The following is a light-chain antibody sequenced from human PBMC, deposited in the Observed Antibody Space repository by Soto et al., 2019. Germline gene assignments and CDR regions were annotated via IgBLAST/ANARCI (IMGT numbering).Light chain of an antibody. J-gene: IGKJ1*01. CDR2: EVS. CDR3: LQTKQLPLT. Sequence: DIVMTQTPLSLCVSPGQPASRSYKSSQSLLHSDGKTYLYWYMQRPGQPPQLXSYEVSNRFSGVPDRFSGSGSGTDFTLTISRVEAEDVALYSCLQTKQLPLTFGHGTKVDIK. V-gene: IGKV2D-29*01. CDR1: QSLLHSDGKTY.